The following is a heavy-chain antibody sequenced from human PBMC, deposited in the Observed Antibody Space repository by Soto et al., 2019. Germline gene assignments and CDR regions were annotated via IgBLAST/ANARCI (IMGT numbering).Heavy chain of an antibody. CDR3: ARGTPSYGFYYGMDV. CDR1: GFTFSSYS. D-gene: IGHD5-18*01. V-gene: IGHV3-21*01. CDR2: ISSSSSYI. J-gene: IGHJ6*02. Sequence: RLSCAASGFTFSSYSMNWVRQAPGKGLEWVSSISSSSSYIYYADSVKGRFTISRDNAKNSLYLQMNSPRAEDTAVYYCARGTPSYGFYYGMDVWGQGTTVTVSS.